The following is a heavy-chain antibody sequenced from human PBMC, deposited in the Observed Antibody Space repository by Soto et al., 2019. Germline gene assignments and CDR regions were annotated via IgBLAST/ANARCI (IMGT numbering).Heavy chain of an antibody. CDR2: TSANNSNT. CDR3: ARDVSAAAGLDP. D-gene: IGHD6-13*01. J-gene: IGHJ5*02. CDR1: GYTFTSYG. Sequence: ASMKVSCKASGYTFTSYGISWVRHAPGHRHEWMGWTSANNSNTNYAQKLQGRVTMTTDTSPSTAYMALRSLRSDDTAVYYCARDVSAAAGLDPWGQGTLVTVSS. V-gene: IGHV1-18*01.